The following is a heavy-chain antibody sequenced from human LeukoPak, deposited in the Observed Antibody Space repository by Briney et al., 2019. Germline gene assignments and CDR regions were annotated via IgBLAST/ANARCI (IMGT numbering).Heavy chain of an antibody. D-gene: IGHD6-6*01. CDR1: GGSFSGYY. CDR2: INHSGST. Sequence: PSETLSLTCAVYGGSFSGYYWSWIRQPPGKGLEWIGEINHSGSTNYNPSLKSRVTISVDTSKNQFSLKLSSVTAADTAVYYCARHRYLSSFWYYWGQGTLVTVSS. J-gene: IGHJ4*02. CDR3: ARHRYLSSFWYY. V-gene: IGHV4-34*01.